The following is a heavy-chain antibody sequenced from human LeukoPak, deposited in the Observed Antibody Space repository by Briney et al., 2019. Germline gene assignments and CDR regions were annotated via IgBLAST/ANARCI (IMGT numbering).Heavy chain of an antibody. CDR3: ARGMVLGAFDI. V-gene: IGHV4-4*07. CDR1: GGSISSYY. Sequence: SESLSLTSPVSGGSISSYYWSWIRPPAGKGLEWIGRIYTSGSTNYNPSLKSRVTMSVDTSKNQFSLKLSSVTAADTAVYYCARGMVLGAFDIWGQGTMVTVSS. CDR2: IYTSGST. D-gene: IGHD3-10*01. J-gene: IGHJ3*02.